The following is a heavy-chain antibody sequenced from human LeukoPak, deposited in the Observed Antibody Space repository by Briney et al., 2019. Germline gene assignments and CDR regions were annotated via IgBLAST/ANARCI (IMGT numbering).Heavy chain of an antibody. CDR2: ISAYNGNT. Sequence: ASVKVSCKASGGTFSSYAISWVRQAPGQGLEWMGWISAYNGNTNYAQKLQGRVTMTTDTSTSTAYMELRSLRSDDTAVYYCARTSYILTGYYMDYYYYYMDVWGKGTTVTISS. D-gene: IGHD3-9*01. CDR3: ARTSYILTGYYMDYYYYYMDV. V-gene: IGHV1-18*01. CDR1: GGTFSSYA. J-gene: IGHJ6*03.